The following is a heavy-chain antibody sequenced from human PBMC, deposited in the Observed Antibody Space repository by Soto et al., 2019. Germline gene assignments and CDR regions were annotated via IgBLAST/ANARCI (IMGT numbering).Heavy chain of an antibody. CDR1: GFTFSDYY. CDR3: ARDSVYYGDYELNYFDY. J-gene: IGHJ4*02. Sequence: GGSLRLSCAASGFTFSDYYMSWIRQAPGKGLEWVSYMSSSSSYTNYADSVKGRFTISRDNAKNSLYLQMNSLRAEDTAVYYCARDSVYYGDYELNYFDYWGQGTLVTVS. D-gene: IGHD4-17*01. V-gene: IGHV3-11*05. CDR2: MSSSSSYT.